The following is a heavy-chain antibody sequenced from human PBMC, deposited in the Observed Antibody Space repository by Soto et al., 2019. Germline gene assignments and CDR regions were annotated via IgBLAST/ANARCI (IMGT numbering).Heavy chain of an antibody. CDR3: ARDYFFDYGFLRPGREYYGMDV. V-gene: IGHV3-53*01. J-gene: IGHJ6*02. CDR2: IYSGGST. D-gene: IGHD4-17*01. Sequence: GGSLRLSCAASGFTVSSNYMSWVRQAPGKGLEWVSVIYSGGSTYYAASEKGPFTISRDNSKNTLYLQMNSLRAEDTAVYYCARDYFFDYGFLRPGREYYGMDVWGQGTTVTVSS. CDR1: GFTVSSNY.